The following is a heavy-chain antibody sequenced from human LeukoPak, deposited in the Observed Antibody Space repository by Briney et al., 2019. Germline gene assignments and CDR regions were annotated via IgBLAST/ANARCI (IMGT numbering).Heavy chain of an antibody. CDR2: IIPIFKTA. D-gene: IGHD5-24*01. CDR1: GDTFSSYG. Sequence: SVKVSCKASGDTFSSYGVIWVRQAPGQGLEWMGGIIPIFKTANFAQKFQGRVTITTDESRSTAYMELSSLRSEDTAVYYCARAILEMTTISFSDYYYYMDVWGKGTTVTVSS. CDR3: ARAILEMTTISFSDYYYYMDV. J-gene: IGHJ6*03. V-gene: IGHV1-69*05.